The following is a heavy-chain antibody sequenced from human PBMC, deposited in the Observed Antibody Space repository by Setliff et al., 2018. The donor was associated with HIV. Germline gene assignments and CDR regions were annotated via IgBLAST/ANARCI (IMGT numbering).Heavy chain of an antibody. D-gene: IGHD1-1*01. CDR2: INPNSGGTNYGGT. V-gene: IGHV1-2*02. CDR1: GYTLIDYF. Sequence: ASVKVSCKASGYTLIDYFMHWVRQAPGQGLEWMGWINPNSGGTNYGGTNYAQKFQGRVTMTRDTSINTAYMELSGLRSDDTAVYYCARQLSNSLESWGQGTPVTVSS. CDR3: ARQLSNSLES. J-gene: IGHJ4*02.